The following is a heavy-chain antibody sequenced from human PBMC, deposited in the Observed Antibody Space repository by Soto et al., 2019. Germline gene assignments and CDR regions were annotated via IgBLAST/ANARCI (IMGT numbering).Heavy chain of an antibody. J-gene: IGHJ6*02. Sequence: PGGSLRLSCAASGFTFSDYYMSWIRQAPGKGLEWVSYISSSGSTIYYADSVKGRFTISRDNAKNSLYLQMNSLRAEDTAVYYCARDRITMVRGVITQSNSYYYYGMDVWGQGTTVTVSS. CDR3: ARDRITMVRGVITQSNSYYYYGMDV. V-gene: IGHV3-11*01. CDR2: ISSSGSTI. D-gene: IGHD3-10*01. CDR1: GFTFSDYY.